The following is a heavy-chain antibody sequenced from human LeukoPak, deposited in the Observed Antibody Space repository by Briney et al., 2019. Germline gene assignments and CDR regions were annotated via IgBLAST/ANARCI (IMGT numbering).Heavy chain of an antibody. CDR2: IIPIFGTA. V-gene: IGHV1-69*05. Sequence: ASMKVSCKASGGTSISYAISWVRHAPRQRLEWMGGIIPIFGTANYAQKFQGRLTMIRDTSTSTVYMELSSLRSEDTAVYYCAREILIRSLYSSTSFDYWGQGTLVTVSS. CDR1: GGTSISYA. D-gene: IGHD6-6*01. CDR3: AREILIRSLYSSTSFDY. J-gene: IGHJ4*02.